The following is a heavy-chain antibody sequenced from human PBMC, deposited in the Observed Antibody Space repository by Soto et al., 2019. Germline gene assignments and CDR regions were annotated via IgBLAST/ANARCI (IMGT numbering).Heavy chain of an antibody. Sequence: GGSLRLSCAASGFTFDDYAMHWVRQAPGKGLEWVSLISWDGGSTYYADSVKGRFTISRDNSKNSLYLQMNSLRAEDTALYYCAKDWGERDGYKSYYYYYGMDVWGQGTTVTVSS. CDR2: ISWDGGST. V-gene: IGHV3-43D*03. D-gene: IGHD5-12*01. CDR3: AKDWGERDGYKSYYYYYGMDV. CDR1: GFTFDDYA. J-gene: IGHJ6*02.